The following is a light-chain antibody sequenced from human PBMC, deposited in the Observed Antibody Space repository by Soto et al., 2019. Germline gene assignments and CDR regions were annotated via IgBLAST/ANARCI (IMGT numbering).Light chain of an antibody. CDR2: GAS. CDR3: QQYGSSGT. CDR1: QSVSSN. J-gene: IGKJ1*01. V-gene: IGKV3-15*01. Sequence: EIVMTQSPSTLSVSPGSRATLSCRASQSVSSNLAWYQQQPGQAPRLLIYGASTRATGIPARFSGSGPGTEFTLTISRLEPEDFAVYYCQQYGSSGTFGQGTKVDIK.